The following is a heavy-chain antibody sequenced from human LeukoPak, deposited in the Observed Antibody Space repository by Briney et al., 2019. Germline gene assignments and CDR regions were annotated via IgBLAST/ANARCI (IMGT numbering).Heavy chain of an antibody. J-gene: IGHJ4*02. V-gene: IGHV3-9*01. CDR1: GFTFDDYA. D-gene: IGHD1-14*01. CDR3: ARELDGMSRYFDY. Sequence: GRSLRLSCAASGFTFDDYAMHWVRQAPGKGLEWVSAISWNSGSIGYADSVKGRFTISRDNAKNSLYLQMNSLRAEDTAVYYCARELDGMSRYFDYWGQGTLVTVSS. CDR2: ISWNSGSI.